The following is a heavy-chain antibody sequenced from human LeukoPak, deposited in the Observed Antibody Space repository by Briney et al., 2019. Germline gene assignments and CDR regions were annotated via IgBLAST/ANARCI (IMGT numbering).Heavy chain of an antibody. D-gene: IGHD2-2*01. J-gene: IGHJ6*02. Sequence: GRSLRLSCAASGFTFSSYGMHWVRQAPGKGLEWVAVISYHGSNKYHADSVKGRFTISRDNSKNTLYLQVNSLRAEDTAVNYCAKDHCSGTSCFNYYGMDVWGQGTTVTVSS. V-gene: IGHV3-30*18. CDR3: AKDHCSGTSCFNYYGMDV. CDR2: ISYHGSNK. CDR1: GFTFSSYG.